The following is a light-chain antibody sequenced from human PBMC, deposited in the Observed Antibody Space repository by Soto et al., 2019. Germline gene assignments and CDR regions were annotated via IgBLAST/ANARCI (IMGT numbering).Light chain of an antibody. CDR2: DVS. CDR3: SSYTSTSNLHV. Sequence: QSALTQPASVSGSPGQSITISCTGTSSDVGGYSYVSWYQQHPGKAPKLMIYDVSNRPSGVSNRFSGSKSGNTASLTISGLQAEDEADYYCSSYTSTSNLHVFGTGTKVTDL. V-gene: IGLV2-14*01. J-gene: IGLJ1*01. CDR1: SSDVGGYSY.